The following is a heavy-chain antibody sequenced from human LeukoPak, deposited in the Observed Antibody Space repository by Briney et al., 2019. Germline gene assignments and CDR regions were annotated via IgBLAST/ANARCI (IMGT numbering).Heavy chain of an antibody. CDR2: IIPIFGTA. CDR3: ARSRDAAHTYYFDY. Sequence: GASLKVSCKASGGTFSSYAISWVRQAPGQGLEWMGGIIPIFGTANYAQKFQGRVTITADESTSTAYMELSSLRSEDTAVYYCARSRDAAHTYYFDYWGQGTLVTVSS. CDR1: GGTFSSYA. D-gene: IGHD6-6*01. V-gene: IGHV1-69*13. J-gene: IGHJ4*02.